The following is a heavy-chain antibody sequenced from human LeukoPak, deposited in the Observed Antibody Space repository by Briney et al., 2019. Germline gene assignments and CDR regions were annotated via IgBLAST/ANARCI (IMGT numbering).Heavy chain of an antibody. CDR3: ARASRDGYNSLSNFDP. V-gene: IGHV1-18*01. CDR1: GYTFTSYG. D-gene: IGHD5-24*01. CDR2: ISAYNGNT. Sequence: ASVKVSCKASGYTFTSYGISWVRQAPGQGLEWMGWISAYNGNTNYAQKLQGRVTMTTDTSTSTAYMELRSLRSDDTAVYYCARASRDGYNSLSNFDPWGQGTLVTVSS. J-gene: IGHJ5*02.